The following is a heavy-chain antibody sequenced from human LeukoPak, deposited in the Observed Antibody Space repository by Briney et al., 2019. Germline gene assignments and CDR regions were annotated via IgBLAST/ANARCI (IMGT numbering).Heavy chain of an antibody. CDR3: ARAQHVDTAMVNYYYYYGMDV. CDR1: GVSISSHY. CDR2: IYYSGST. V-gene: IGHV4-59*11. J-gene: IGHJ6*04. D-gene: IGHD5-18*01. Sequence: PSETLSLTCTVSGVSISSHYWSWIRQPPGKGLEWIGYIYYSGSTNYNPSLKSRVTISVDTSKNQFSLKLSSVTAADTAVYYCARAQHVDTAMVNYYYYYGMDVWGKGTTVTVSS.